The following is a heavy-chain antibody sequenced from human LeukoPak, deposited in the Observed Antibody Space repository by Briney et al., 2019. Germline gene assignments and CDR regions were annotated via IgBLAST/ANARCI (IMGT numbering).Heavy chain of an antibody. D-gene: IGHD3-22*01. V-gene: IGHV3-30-3*01. CDR3: AREFYYDSSGCHDAFDI. J-gene: IGHJ3*02. CDR1: GFTFGDYA. CDR2: ISYDGSNK. Sequence: GGSLRLSCTASGFTFGDYAMSWFRQAPGKGLEWVAVISYDGSNKYYADSVKGRFTISRDNSKNTLYLQMNSLRAEDTAVYYCAREFYYDSSGCHDAFDIWGQGTMVTVSS.